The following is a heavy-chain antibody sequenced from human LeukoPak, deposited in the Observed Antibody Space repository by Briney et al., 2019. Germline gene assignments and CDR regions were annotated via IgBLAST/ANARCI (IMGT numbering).Heavy chain of an antibody. V-gene: IGHV3-9*01. Sequence: GGSLRLSCAASGFTFDDYAMHWVRQAPGKGLEWVSGISWNSGSIGYADSVKGRFTISRDNAKNSLYLQMNSLRAEDTALYYCAKVGGGWFPYYFDYWGQRTLVTVSS. CDR1: GFTFDDYA. CDR2: ISWNSGSI. CDR3: AKVGGGWFPYYFDY. J-gene: IGHJ4*02. D-gene: IGHD6-19*01.